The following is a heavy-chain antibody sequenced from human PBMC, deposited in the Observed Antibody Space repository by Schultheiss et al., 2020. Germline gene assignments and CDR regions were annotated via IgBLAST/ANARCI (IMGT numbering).Heavy chain of an antibody. V-gene: IGHV1-18*04. CDR1: GYTFTSYG. D-gene: IGHD4-17*01. CDR2: INPNSGDT. J-gene: IGHJ4*02. CDR3: ASQIYGDYAHPFDY. Sequence: ASVKVSCKASGYTFTSYGISWVRQAPGQGLEWMGWINPNSGDTNYAQKFQGRVTITADKSTSTVYMELSSLRSEDTAVYYCASQIYGDYAHPFDYWGQGTLVTVSS.